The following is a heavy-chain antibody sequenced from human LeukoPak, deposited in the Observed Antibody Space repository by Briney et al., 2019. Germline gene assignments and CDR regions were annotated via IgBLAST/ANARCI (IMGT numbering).Heavy chain of an antibody. V-gene: IGHV3-23*01. Sequence: GGSLRLSCAASGFTFDDYAMSWVRLAPGKGLEWVSVISGSGGSTHYADSVKGRFTISRDNSKNTLYLQMSSLRAEDTALYYCAKGRCSSTSCPYYFDYWGQGTLVTVSS. CDR1: GFTFDDYA. J-gene: IGHJ4*02. CDR3: AKGRCSSTSCPYYFDY. CDR2: ISGSGGST. D-gene: IGHD2-2*01.